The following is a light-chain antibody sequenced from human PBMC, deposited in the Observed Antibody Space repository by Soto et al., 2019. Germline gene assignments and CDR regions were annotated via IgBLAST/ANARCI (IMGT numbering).Light chain of an antibody. J-gene: IGKJ1*01. Sequence: EKVMTQSPATLSVSPGERATLSCRASQSVRSNLAWYQQKPGQPPRLLIYDASTRATGIPSRFSGSGSGTEFTLTISSLKSEDCAVYYCQQYDNWPRTFGQGTRVDFK. CDR1: QSVRSN. V-gene: IGKV3-15*01. CDR2: DAS. CDR3: QQYDNWPRT.